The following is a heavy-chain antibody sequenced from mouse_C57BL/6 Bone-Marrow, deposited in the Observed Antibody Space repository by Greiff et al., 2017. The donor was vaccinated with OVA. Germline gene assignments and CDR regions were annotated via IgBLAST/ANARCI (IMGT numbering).Heavy chain of an antibody. CDR2: IDPENGDT. D-gene: IGHD1-1*01. CDR1: GFNIKDDY. J-gene: IGHJ1*03. V-gene: IGHV14-4*01. CDR3: TFITTVVWYFEV. Sequence: VQLQQSGAELVRPGASVKLSCTASGFNIKDDYMHWVKQRPEQGLEWIGWIDPENGDTEYASKFQGKATITADTSSNTAYLQLSSLTSEDTAVYYCTFITTVVWYFEVWGTGTTVTVSS.